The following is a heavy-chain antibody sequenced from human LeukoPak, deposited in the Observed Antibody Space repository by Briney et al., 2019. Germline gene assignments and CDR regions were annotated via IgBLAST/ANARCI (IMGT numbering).Heavy chain of an antibody. CDR1: GGTFSSYA. V-gene: IGHV1-69*06. Sequence: SVKVSCKASGGTFSSYAISWVRQAPGQGLEWMGGIIPIFGTANYAQKFQGRVTITADKSTSTAYMELSSLRSEDTAVYYYARLPLYSSSWYGWFDPWGQGTLVTVSS. J-gene: IGHJ5*02. CDR2: IIPIFGTA. D-gene: IGHD6-13*01. CDR3: ARLPLYSSSWYGWFDP.